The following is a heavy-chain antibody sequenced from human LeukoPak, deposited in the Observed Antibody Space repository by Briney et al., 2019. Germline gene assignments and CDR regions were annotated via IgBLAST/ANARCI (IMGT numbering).Heavy chain of an antibody. CDR1: GGSISSSTYY. Sequence: SEILSLTCTVSGGSISSSTYYWGWIRQPPGKGLEWIVSIYYSGSTYYNPSLKTRVTISVDTSKNQFSLKLSSVTAADTAVYYCALYYGSGSYRVYYYMDVWGKGTMVTVSS. J-gene: IGHJ6*03. CDR3: ALYYGSGSYRVYYYMDV. CDR2: IYYSGST. D-gene: IGHD3-10*01. V-gene: IGHV4-39*01.